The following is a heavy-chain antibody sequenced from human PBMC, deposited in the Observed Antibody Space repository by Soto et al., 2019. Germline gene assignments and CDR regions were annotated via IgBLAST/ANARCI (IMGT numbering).Heavy chain of an antibody. D-gene: IGHD2-21*01. Sequence: GESLKISCAASGFIFSDHYMDWVRQAPGKGLEWVGRSRNKANGYTTDYAASVKGRFTVSRDDSKNSLYLQMNSLKTEDTAVYYCTSAVIASRGSGLDVWGQGTTVTVSS. V-gene: IGHV3-72*01. CDR2: SRNKANGYTT. CDR3: TSAVIASRGSGLDV. J-gene: IGHJ6*02. CDR1: GFIFSDHY.